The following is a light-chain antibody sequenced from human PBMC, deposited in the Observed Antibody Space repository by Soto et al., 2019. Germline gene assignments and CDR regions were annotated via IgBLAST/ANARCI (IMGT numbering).Light chain of an antibody. CDR1: QSVNY. CDR3: HQYGRSPPRT. J-gene: IGKJ2*01. Sequence: EIVLTQSPGTLSLSPGERATLSCTASQSVNYVAWYQQKAGQGPRLLLYGASNRATGMPDRFSASGSVTDFTLTISRLEPEDSAVYYCHQYGRSPPRTFGQGTKLEIK. CDR2: GAS. V-gene: IGKV3-20*01.